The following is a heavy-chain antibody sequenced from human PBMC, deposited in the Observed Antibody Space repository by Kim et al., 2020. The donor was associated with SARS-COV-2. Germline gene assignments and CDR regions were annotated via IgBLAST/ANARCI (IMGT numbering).Heavy chain of an antibody. CDR3: ARVVVPAAMIFDY. CDR2: IYYNGST. D-gene: IGHD2-2*01. V-gene: IGHV4-59*01. CDR1: GGSISSYY. Sequence: SETLSLTCTVSGGSISSYYWSWIRQPPGKGLEWIGYIYYNGSTNYNPSLKSRVTISVETSKNQFSLKLSSVTAADTAVYYCARVVVPAAMIFDYWGQGTLVTVSS. J-gene: IGHJ4*02.